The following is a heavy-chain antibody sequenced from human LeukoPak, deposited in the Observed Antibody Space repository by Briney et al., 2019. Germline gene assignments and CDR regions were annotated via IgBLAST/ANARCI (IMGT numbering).Heavy chain of an antibody. CDR2: IYYSGST. Sequence: PETLSLTCTVPVGSISSYYWSWIRQPPGKGLEWVGYIYYSGSTNYNPSLKSRVTISVDTSKNQFSLNLSSVTAADTAVYYCARHTCSGGSCPFDYWGQGTLVTVSS. D-gene: IGHD2-15*01. V-gene: IGHV4-59*08. J-gene: IGHJ4*02. CDR3: ARHTCSGGSCPFDY. CDR1: VGSISSYY.